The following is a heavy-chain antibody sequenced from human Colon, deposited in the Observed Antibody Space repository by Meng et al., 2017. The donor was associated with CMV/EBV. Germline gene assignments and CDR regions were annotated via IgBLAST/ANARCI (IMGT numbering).Heavy chain of an antibody. CDR2: ISGGGFTT. Sequence: GESLKISCAVSGLNFNPYNLNWVRQAPGKGLEWVSSISGGGFTTHYAASVKGRFTISRDNAKNSLYLQMNSLRAEDTAVYYCARDPHGGEDPSYFDYWGQGTLVTVSS. D-gene: IGHD2-21*01. J-gene: IGHJ4*02. V-gene: IGHV3-48*04. CDR3: ARDPHGGEDPSYFDY. CDR1: GLNFNPYN.